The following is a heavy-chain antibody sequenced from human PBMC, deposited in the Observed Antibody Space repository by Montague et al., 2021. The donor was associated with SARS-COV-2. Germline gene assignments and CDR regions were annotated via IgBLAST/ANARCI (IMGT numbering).Heavy chain of an antibody. CDR2: ISATGSYI. CDR3: AADPEVQKHRLAHLDY. D-gene: IGHD6-25*01. CDR1: GLSFSDYD. V-gene: IGHV3-21*01. J-gene: IGHJ4*02. Sequence: SLRLSCAASGLSFSDYDMNWVRQAPGKGLEWVSSISATGSYIYYGDSVKGRFAISRDNAKKSLYLQMDSLRAEDTAVYYCAADPEVQKHRLAHLDYWGQGTLVTVSS.